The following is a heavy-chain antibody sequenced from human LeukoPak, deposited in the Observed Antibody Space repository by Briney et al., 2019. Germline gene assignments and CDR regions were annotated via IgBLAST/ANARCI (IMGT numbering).Heavy chain of an antibody. CDR2: ISGSGGST. Sequence: GGSLRLSCAASGFTFSSYAMSWVRQAPGKGLEWVSAISGSGGSTYYGDSVKGRFTISRDNSKNTLFLQMNGLRAEDTAIYYCAKDPYSSSDFYFFDYWGQGTLVTVSS. V-gene: IGHV3-23*01. J-gene: IGHJ4*02. CDR3: AKDPYSSSDFYFFDY. CDR1: GFTFSSYA. D-gene: IGHD6-6*01.